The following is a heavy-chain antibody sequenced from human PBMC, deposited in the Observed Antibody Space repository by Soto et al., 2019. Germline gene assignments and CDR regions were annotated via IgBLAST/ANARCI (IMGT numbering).Heavy chain of an antibody. CDR2: IYSGGTT. CDR3: ERDLNYGSGSYEGMDV. D-gene: IGHD3-10*01. V-gene: IGHV3-53*01. CDR1: GFTVSSNF. Sequence: LRLSCAAAGFTVSSNFMNWVRQAPGKGLEWVSVIYSGGTTYYADSVKGRFTISRDNSKNTVYLQMNRLRAEDTAVYYCERDLNYGSGSYEGMDVWGQGTTVTVSS. J-gene: IGHJ6*02.